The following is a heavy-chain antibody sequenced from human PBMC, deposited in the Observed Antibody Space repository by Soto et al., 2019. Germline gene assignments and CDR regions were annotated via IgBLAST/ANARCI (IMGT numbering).Heavy chain of an antibody. CDR2: INSDGSST. CDR3: ARAPSYCSSTSCRSYGMDV. CDR1: GFTFSSYW. J-gene: IGHJ6*02. D-gene: IGHD2-2*01. V-gene: IGHV3-74*01. Sequence: GGSLRLSCAASGFTFSSYWMHWVRQAPGKGLVWVSRINSDGSSTSYADSVKGRFTIPRDNAKNTLYLQMNSLRAEDTAVYYCARAPSYCSSTSCRSYGMDVWGQGTTVTVSS.